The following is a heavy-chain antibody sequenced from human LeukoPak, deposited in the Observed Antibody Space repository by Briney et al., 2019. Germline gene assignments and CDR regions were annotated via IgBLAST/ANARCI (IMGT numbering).Heavy chain of an antibody. D-gene: IGHD2-15*01. Sequence: ASETLSLTCTVSGGSISSGDYYWSWIRQPPGKGLEWIGYIYYSGSTYYNPSPKSRVTISVDTSKNQFSLKLSSVTAADTAVYYCARGGKAAVRFDLWGRGTLVTVSS. V-gene: IGHV4-30-4*01. CDR3: ARGGKAAVRFDL. J-gene: IGHJ2*01. CDR2: IYYSGST. CDR1: GGSISSGDYY.